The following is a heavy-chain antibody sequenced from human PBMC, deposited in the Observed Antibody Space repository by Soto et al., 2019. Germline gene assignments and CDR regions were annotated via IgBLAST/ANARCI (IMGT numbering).Heavy chain of an antibody. J-gene: IGHJ6*02. D-gene: IGHD3-22*01. CDR1: GFTFSSYA. CDR3: ARPIGPYYYYGMDV. V-gene: IGHV3-23*01. CDR2: ISGSGGST. Sequence: PGGSLRLSCAASGFTFSSYAMSWVRQAPGKGLEWVSAISGSGGSTYYADSVKGRFTISRDNAKNSLFLQMNSLRAEDTAVYYCARPIGPYYYYGMDVWGQGTTVTVSS.